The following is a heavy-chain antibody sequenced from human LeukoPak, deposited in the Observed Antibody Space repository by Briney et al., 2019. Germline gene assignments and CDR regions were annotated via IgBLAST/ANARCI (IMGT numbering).Heavy chain of an antibody. Sequence: GGSLRPSCAASGFTFSSYEMNWVRQAPGKGLEWVSYISSSGSTIYCADSVKGRFTISRDNAKNSLYLQMNSLRAEDTAVYYCARGSKYQLLWGQGYYYYGMDVWGKGTTVTVSS. CDR2: ISSSGSTI. CDR1: GFTFSSYE. D-gene: IGHD2-2*01. J-gene: IGHJ6*04. CDR3: ARGSKYQLLWGQGYYYYGMDV. V-gene: IGHV3-48*03.